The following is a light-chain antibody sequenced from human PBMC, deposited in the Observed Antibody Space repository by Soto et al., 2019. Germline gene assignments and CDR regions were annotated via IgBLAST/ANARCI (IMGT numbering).Light chain of an antibody. CDR3: ETWDSNTWV. V-gene: IGLV4-60*02. CDR1: SGHSSCI. J-gene: IGLJ3*02. Sequence: QSVLTQSSSASASLGSSVKLTCTLSSGHSSCIIAWHQQQPGKAPRYLMKLEGSGSYNKGSGVPDRFSGSSSGADRYLTISNLQFEDEADYYCETWDSNTWVFGGGTQLTVL. CDR2: LEGSGSY.